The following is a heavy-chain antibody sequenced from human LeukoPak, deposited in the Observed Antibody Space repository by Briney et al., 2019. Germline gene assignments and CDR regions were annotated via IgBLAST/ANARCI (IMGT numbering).Heavy chain of an antibody. J-gene: IGHJ5*02. CDR3: AKELRYDFWSGYLRLGFDWFDP. Sequence: GGSLRLSCAASGFTFSSYAMSWVRQAPGKGLEWVSAISGDGGSTYYADSVKGRFTISRDNSKNTLYLQMNSLRAEDTAVYYCAKELRYDFWSGYLRLGFDWFDPWGQGTLVTVSS. CDR1: GFTFSSYA. D-gene: IGHD3-3*01. V-gene: IGHV3-23*01. CDR2: ISGDGGST.